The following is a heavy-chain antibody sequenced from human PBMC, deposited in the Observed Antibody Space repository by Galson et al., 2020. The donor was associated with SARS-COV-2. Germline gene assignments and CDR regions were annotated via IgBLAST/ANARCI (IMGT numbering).Heavy chain of an antibody. D-gene: IGHD1-26*01. CDR1: AYIFASSG. J-gene: IGHJ6*02. CDR3: ARSNLGASSPYYAMDV. Sequence: ASVKVSCKASAYIFASSGVSWVRQAPGQGLEWVGWFSSHSGNRHYAEKVQGRVTMTTETSIETSTTTAYMELRSLTSDDTAVYYCARSNLGASSPYYAMDVWGQGTTVIVSS. CDR2: FSSHSGNR. V-gene: IGHV1-18*01.